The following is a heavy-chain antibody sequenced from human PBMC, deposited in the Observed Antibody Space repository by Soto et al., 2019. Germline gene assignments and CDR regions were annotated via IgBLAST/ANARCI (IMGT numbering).Heavy chain of an antibody. V-gene: IGHV4-39*01. CDR1: GGSISSSSYY. CDR2: IYYSGST. CDR3: ARHRARNWFDP. J-gene: IGHJ5*02. Sequence: ETLCVTGLFFGGSISSSSYYWGWIRQPPGKGLEWIGSIYYSGSTYYNPSLKSRVTISVDTSKNQFSLKLSSVTAADTAVFSCARHRARNWFDPWGQGTLVTVSS.